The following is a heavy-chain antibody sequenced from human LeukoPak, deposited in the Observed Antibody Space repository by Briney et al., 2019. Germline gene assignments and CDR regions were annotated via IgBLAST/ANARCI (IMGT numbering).Heavy chain of an antibody. V-gene: IGHV3-23*01. CDR3: AKDWAVAGSSNY. Sequence: GGSLRLSCAASGFTFSSYAMSWVHQAPGKGLEWVSAISGSGGSTYYADSVKGRFTISRDNSKNTLYLQMNSLRAEDTAVYYCAKDWAVAGSSNYWGQGTLATVSS. CDR2: ISGSGGST. CDR1: GFTFSSYA. J-gene: IGHJ4*02. D-gene: IGHD6-19*01.